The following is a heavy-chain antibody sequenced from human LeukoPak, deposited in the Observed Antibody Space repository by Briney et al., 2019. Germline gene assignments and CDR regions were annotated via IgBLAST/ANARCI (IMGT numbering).Heavy chain of an antibody. V-gene: IGHV1-18*01. Sequence: GASVKVSCKASGYTFTSYGISWVRQAPGQGLEWMGWIGAYNGNTNYAQKLQGRATMTTDTSTSTAYMELRSLRSDDTAVYYCARLEDIVVVPAAISYYYYGMDVWGQGTTVTVSS. CDR3: ARLEDIVVVPAAISYYYYGMDV. CDR2: IGAYNGNT. D-gene: IGHD2-2*01. J-gene: IGHJ6*02. CDR1: GYTFTSYG.